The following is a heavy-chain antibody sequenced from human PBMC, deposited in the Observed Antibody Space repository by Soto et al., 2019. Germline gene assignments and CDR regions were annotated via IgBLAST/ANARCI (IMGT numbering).Heavy chain of an antibody. CDR2: VSHDGRNT. J-gene: IGHJ4*02. Sequence: VQLVESGGGVVQPGRSLRLSCAASGFTFSDYAMHWVRQAPGKGLEWVAVVSHDGRNTHYADSVKGRFTISRDSSKNRVSLEMTGLRAEDRAVYYCAKGGRQWLVTSDFNYWGQGALVTVSS. V-gene: IGHV3-30*18. CDR1: GFTFSDYA. D-gene: IGHD6-19*01. CDR3: AKGGRQWLVTSDFNY.